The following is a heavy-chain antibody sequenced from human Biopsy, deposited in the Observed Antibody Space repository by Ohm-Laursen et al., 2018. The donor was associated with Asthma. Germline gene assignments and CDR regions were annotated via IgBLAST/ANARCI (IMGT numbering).Heavy chain of an antibody. J-gene: IGHJ6*04. D-gene: IGHD2-2*01. Sequence: GASVKVSCKASGYTVTRYAINWVRQAPGHGLEWMGMINPFGGSSNFAQKFQGRLTMTRDTSTRTVYMELSSLRSEDTAVYYCAREATSGEVPFGYFYALDVWGEGTTVTVSS. CDR1: GYTVTRYA. CDR3: AREATSGEVPFGYFYALDV. V-gene: IGHV1-46*01. CDR2: INPFGGSS.